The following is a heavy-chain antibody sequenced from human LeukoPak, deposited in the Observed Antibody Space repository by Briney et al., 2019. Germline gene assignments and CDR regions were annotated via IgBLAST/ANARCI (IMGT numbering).Heavy chain of an antibody. V-gene: IGHV3-23*01. CDR3: AKGGSATITTGGFDP. CDR1: GFSFSSYA. CDR2: ISGSGDIT. J-gene: IGHJ5*02. D-gene: IGHD4-11*01. Sequence: GGSLRLSCAASGFSFSSYAMSGLRQAPGKGLEGVSGISGSGDITYYADSVKGRFTISRDNSKNTLYLQVNSLRAEDTAIYYCAKGGSATITTGGFDPWGQGTLVTVPS.